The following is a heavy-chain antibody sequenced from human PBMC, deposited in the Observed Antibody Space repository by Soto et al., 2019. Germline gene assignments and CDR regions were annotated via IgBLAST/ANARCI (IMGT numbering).Heavy chain of an antibody. CDR2: ISPYNGNT. Sequence: ASVKVSCKASGYNFVKYGITWVRQAPGQGLEWLGWISPYNGNTKYAQKIQGRVIMTTDTSTTTAYLELLSLTSDDTAVYYCAREGPITISGYYYGMDVWGQGTTVTVSS. CDR1: GYNFVKYG. CDR3: AREGPITISGYYYGMDV. J-gene: IGHJ6*02. D-gene: IGHD3-3*01. V-gene: IGHV1-18*01.